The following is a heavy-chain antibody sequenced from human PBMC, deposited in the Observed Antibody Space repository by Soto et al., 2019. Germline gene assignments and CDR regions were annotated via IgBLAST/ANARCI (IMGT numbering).Heavy chain of an antibody. Sequence: QVQLQESGPGLVKPSETLSLTCAVSGASISSRTWWTWVRQSPGKGLEWIGEMYHNGGNNYNPSLKSRVAISTDTSKNQFSLTLTSVTAADTAMYYCTCCGHDYKIDNWGQGSLVTVSS. CDR1: GASISSRTW. D-gene: IGHD2-21*01. V-gene: IGHV4-4*02. CDR3: TCCGHDYKIDN. J-gene: IGHJ4*02. CDR2: MYHNGGN.